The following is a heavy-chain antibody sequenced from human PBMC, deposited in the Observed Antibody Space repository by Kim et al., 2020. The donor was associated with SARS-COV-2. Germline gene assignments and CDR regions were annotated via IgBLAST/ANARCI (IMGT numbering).Heavy chain of an antibody. D-gene: IGHD3-3*01. CDR1: GITFTGFW. V-gene: IGHV3-7*01. Sequence: GGSLRLSCAASGITFTGFWMSWVRQAPGKGLEWVANIKQDGSEKYYVDSEKGRFTISRDNTQNTLFLQMNSLRAEDTAVYYCARPGERSGFLYWGHGTLVTVSS. J-gene: IGHJ4*01. CDR2: IKQDGSEK. CDR3: ARPGERSGFLY.